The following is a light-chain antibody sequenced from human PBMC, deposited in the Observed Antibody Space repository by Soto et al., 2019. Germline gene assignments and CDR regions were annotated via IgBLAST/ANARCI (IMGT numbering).Light chain of an antibody. CDR2: NTH. CDR1: SVSVSPGHY. Sequence: QAVVTQEPAFSVSPGGTVTLTCGLSSVSVSPGHYPSWYQQTPGQAPRTLIYNTHTRSSGVPGRFSGSILGNKAALTITGGQAREGTYYYCALYIRSGVVVFGGGTKLTVL. V-gene: IGLV8-61*01. CDR3: ALYIRSGVVV. J-gene: IGLJ2*01.